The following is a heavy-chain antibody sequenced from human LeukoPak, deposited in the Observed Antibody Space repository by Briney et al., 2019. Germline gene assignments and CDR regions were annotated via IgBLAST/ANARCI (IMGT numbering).Heavy chain of an antibody. V-gene: IGHV4-4*07. CDR3: ARGGGVGARDAFDI. CDR1: GGSISRYY. CDR2: IYTSGST. Sequence: SGNLSLTCTVSGGSISRYYWGWIRQPAGEGLEWIGRIYTSGSTNYNPSLKSRVTMSVDTSKNQFSLKLSSVTAADTAVYYCARGGGVGARDAFDIWGQGTMVTVSS. J-gene: IGHJ3*02. D-gene: IGHD1-26*01.